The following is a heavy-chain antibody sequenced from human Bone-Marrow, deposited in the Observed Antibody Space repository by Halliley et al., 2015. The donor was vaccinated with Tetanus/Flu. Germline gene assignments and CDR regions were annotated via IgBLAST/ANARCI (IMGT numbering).Heavy chain of an antibody. CDR3: AEEFDHCFLY. V-gene: IGHV3-53*01. D-gene: IGHD2-15*01. CDR2: LFGGGGP. Sequence: GPGWVSFLFGGGGPYYAESAMGRFTISGDTSKNTLYPEMNILRAEDTAVYYCAEEFDHCFLYWGKGTRVTDSS. J-gene: IGHJ4*02.